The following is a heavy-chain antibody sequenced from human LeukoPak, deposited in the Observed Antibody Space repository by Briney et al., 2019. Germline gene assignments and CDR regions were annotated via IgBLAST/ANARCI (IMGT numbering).Heavy chain of an antibody. J-gene: IGHJ6*02. CDR3: ARDGMTTVVIPWVDMDV. CDR2: TYYRSKWYN. D-gene: IGHD4-23*01. Sequence: SQTLSLTCAISGDSVSSNSAAWNWIRQSPSRGLEWLGRTYYRSKWYNDYAVSVKSRITINPDTSKNQFSLQLNSVTPEDTAVYYCARDGMTTVVIPWVDMDVWGQGTTVTVSS. V-gene: IGHV6-1*01. CDR1: GDSVSSNSAA.